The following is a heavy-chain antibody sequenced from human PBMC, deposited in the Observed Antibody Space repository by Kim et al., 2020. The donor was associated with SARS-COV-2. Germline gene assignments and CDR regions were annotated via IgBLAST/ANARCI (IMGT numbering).Heavy chain of an antibody. V-gene: IGHV3-11*06. Sequence: KGRFTISRDNAKNSLYLQMNSLRAEDTAVYYCAREFTSTPRWNYYYGMDVWGQGTTVTVSS. CDR3: AREFTSTPRWNYYYGMDV. J-gene: IGHJ6*02.